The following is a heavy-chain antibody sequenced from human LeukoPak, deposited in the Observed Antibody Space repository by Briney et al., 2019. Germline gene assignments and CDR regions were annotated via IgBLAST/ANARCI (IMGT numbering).Heavy chain of an antibody. CDR3: ARGPRITLIRGGQWYYYMDV. D-gene: IGHD3-10*01. V-gene: IGHV1-46*01. J-gene: IGHJ6*03. CDR1: GYTFTSYY. CDR2: INPSGGST. Sequence: ASVKVSCKASGYTFTSYYIYWVRQAPGQGLEWMGIINPSGGSTNYAQKFQGRVTMTRDTPTSTVYMELSSLTSEDTAVYYCARGPRITLIRGGQWYYYMDVWGKGTTVTISS.